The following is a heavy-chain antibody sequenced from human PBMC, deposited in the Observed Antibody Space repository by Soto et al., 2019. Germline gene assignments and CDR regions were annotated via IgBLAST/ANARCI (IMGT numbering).Heavy chain of an antibody. D-gene: IGHD3-22*01. CDR2: VGASATSS. Sequence: EVPLVESGGGLVQPGGSLRLSCAASGFIFSNYGMHWVRQAPGTGLEWISYVGASATSSYYADSVKGRFTISRDNAKNSLYLQITSLRDDDTAVYYCAGALLLGGSSGWGFNYWGQGSLVTVSS. V-gene: IGHV3-48*02. CDR3: AGALLLGGSSGWGFNY. J-gene: IGHJ4*02. CDR1: GFIFSNYG.